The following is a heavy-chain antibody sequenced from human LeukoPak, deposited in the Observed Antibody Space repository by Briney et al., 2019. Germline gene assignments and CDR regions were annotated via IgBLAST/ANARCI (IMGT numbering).Heavy chain of an antibody. CDR1: GGSISSSSYY. CDR2: IYYSGST. D-gene: IGHD1-26*01. CDR3: VGGSYPGTFDY. J-gene: IGHJ4*02. V-gene: IGHV4-39*01. Sequence: SETLSLTCTVSGGSISSSSYYWGWIRQPPGKGLEWIGSIYYSGSTYHNPSLKSRVTISVDTSKNQFSLKLSSETAADTAVYYCVGGSYPGTFDYWGQGTLVTVSS.